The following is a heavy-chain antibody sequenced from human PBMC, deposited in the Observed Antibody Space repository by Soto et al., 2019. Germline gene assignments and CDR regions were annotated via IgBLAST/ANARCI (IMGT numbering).Heavy chain of an antibody. CDR3: ARGRYCLTGRCFPNWFDS. CDR2: IYKSATT. D-gene: IGHD7-27*01. Sequence: SETLSLTCSVSGDSISNLDYFWAWIRQPPGQALEYIGYIYKSATTYYNPSFESRVAISVDTSKSQFSLNVTSVTAADTAVYFCARGRYCLTGRCFPNWFDSWGQGTLVTVSS. CDR1: GDSISNLDYF. J-gene: IGHJ5*01. V-gene: IGHV4-30-4*01.